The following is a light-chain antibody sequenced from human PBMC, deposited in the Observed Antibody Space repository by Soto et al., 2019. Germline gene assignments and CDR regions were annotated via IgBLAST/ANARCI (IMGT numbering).Light chain of an antibody. CDR3: QAYDYGLTAFV. CDR1: SSDVGAYNY. V-gene: IGLV2-14*01. J-gene: IGLJ3*02. CDR2: EVT. Sequence: QSALTQPASVSGSPGQSITISCTGTSSDVGAYNYVSWYQHHPGKVPKLLISEVTNRPSGVSDRFSGSKSGNTASLTISGLQAEDEADYYCQAYDYGLTAFVFGGGTKLTVL.